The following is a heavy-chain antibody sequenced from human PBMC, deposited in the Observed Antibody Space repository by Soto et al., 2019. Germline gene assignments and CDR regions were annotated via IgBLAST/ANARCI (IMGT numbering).Heavy chain of an antibody. J-gene: IGHJ4*02. D-gene: IGHD1-26*01. CDR3: ARHRYSGRYYDFDY. CDR2: IYYSGST. CDR1: GGSISSSSYY. V-gene: IGHV4-39*01. Sequence: SETLSLTCIVSGGSISSSSYYWGWIRQPPGKGLEWIGSIYYSGSTYYNPSLKSRVTISLDTSKNLLSLKLSSVTAADTAVYYCARHRYSGRYYDFDYWGQGTLVTVSS.